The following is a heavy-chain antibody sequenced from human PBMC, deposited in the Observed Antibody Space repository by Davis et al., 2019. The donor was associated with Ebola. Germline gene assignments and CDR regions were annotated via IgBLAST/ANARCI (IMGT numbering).Heavy chain of an antibody. CDR3: AREAYYYDSTGYYYDIPDLFDY. CDR2: ISSNSTNN. Sequence: GESLKISCAASGFTFSDYYMSWIRQAPGKGPEWVSYISSNSTNNKYADSVKGRFTISRDDAKNSLYLQMNSLRAEDTAVYYSAREAYYYDSTGYYYDIPDLFDYWGQGTLVTVSS. V-gene: IGHV3-11*06. J-gene: IGHJ4*02. CDR1: GFTFSDYY. D-gene: IGHD3-22*01.